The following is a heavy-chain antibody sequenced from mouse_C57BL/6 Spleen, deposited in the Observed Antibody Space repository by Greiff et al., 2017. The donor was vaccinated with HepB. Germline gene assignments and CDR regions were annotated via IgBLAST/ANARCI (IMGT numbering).Heavy chain of an antibody. D-gene: IGHD3-3*01. Sequence: EVKLVESGGGLVKPGGSLKLSCAASGFTFSSYAMSWVRQTPEKRLEWVATISDGGSYTYYPDNVKGRFTISRDNARNNLYLQMSHLKSEDTAMYYCARGWDRGFAYWGQGTLVTVSA. J-gene: IGHJ3*01. CDR1: GFTFSSYA. CDR3: ARGWDRGFAY. V-gene: IGHV5-4*03. CDR2: ISDGGSYT.